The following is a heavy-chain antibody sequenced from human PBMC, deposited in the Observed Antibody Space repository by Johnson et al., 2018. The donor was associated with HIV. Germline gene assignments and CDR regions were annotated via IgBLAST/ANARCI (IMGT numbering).Heavy chain of an antibody. CDR1: GFTFSSYA. CDR3: AREGKDAFDI. V-gene: IGHV3-30*14. Sequence: QMQLVESGGGVVQPGRSLRLSCAASGFTFSSYAMDWVRQAPGKGLEWVAVISYEGSNKYYADSVKGRFTISRDNSKNTLYLQMNSLRAEDTAVYYCAREGKDAFDIWGQGTIVTVSS. D-gene: IGHD3-10*01. J-gene: IGHJ3*02. CDR2: ISYEGSNK.